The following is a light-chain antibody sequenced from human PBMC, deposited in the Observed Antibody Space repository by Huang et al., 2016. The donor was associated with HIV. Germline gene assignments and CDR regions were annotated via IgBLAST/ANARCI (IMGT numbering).Light chain of an antibody. CDR2: DAA. V-gene: IGKV1-33*01. CDR3: QQYDSFPFT. J-gene: IGKJ2*01. CDR1: QDIINY. Sequence: DIRMTQSPSSLSATVVDRVTITCEASQDIINYLSWYQQKPGKAPKFLIYDAANLEAGFPSRFSGSGSGTDFTLTISSLQPEDIATYFCQQYDSFPFTFGQGTKLDIK.